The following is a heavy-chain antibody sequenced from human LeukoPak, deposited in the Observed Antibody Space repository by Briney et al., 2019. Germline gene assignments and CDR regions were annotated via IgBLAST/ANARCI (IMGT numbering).Heavy chain of an antibody. J-gene: IGHJ3*02. V-gene: IGHV1-3*01. D-gene: IGHD2-21*01. CDR3: AREGMWPPVADAFDI. Sequence: KVQGRVTITRDTSASTAYMELSSLRSEDTAVYYCAREGMWPPVADAFDIWGQGTMVTVSS.